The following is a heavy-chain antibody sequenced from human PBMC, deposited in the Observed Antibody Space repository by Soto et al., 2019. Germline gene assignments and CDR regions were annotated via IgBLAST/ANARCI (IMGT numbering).Heavy chain of an antibody. CDR1: GYTFTSYD. J-gene: IGHJ6*03. CDR2: MNPNSGNT. D-gene: IGHD1-1*01. V-gene: IGHV1-8*01. Sequence: ASVKVSCKASGYTFTSYDINWARQATGQGLEWMGWMNPNSGNTGYAQKFQGRVTMTRNTSISTAYMELSSLRSEDTAVYYCARGPGYYYYYYYMDVWGKGTTVTVSS. CDR3: ARGPGYYYYYYYMDV.